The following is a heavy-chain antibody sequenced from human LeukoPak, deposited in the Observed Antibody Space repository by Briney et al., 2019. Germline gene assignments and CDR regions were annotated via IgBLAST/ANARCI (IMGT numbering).Heavy chain of an antibody. J-gene: IGHJ4*02. CDR1: GFTFSSYA. CDR2: ISYDGSNR. V-gene: IGHV3-30-3*01. D-gene: IGHD6-13*01. CDR3: AREGYSSSWYVDY. Sequence: SGGSLRLSCAASGFTFSSYAMHWVRQAPGKGLEWVAVISYDGSNRYYADSVKGRFTISRDNSKNTLYLQMNSLRAEDTAVYYCAREGYSSSWYVDYWGQGTLVTVSS.